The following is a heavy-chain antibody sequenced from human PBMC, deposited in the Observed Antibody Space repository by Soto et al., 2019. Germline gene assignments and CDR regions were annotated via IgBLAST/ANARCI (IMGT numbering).Heavy chain of an antibody. CDR1: GYTFTGYY. Sequence: QVQLVQSGAEVKKPGASVKVSCKASGYTFTGYYMHWVRQAPGQGLEWMGWINPNSGGTNYAQKFQGWVTMTRDTSISTAYMVLSRLRSDDTAVYYCARGEPYYYDSSALGLYYFDYWGQGTLVTVSS. CDR2: INPNSGGT. CDR3: ARGEPYYYDSSALGLYYFDY. D-gene: IGHD3-22*01. J-gene: IGHJ4*02. V-gene: IGHV1-2*04.